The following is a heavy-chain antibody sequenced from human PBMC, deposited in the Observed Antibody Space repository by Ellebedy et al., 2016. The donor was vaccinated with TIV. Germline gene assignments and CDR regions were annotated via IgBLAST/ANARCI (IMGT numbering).Heavy chain of an antibody. J-gene: IGHJ6*02. Sequence: ASVKVSCKTSGYVFTAYYIHWVRQAPGQGLEWMGWINPDSGGTNLPQKFQGRVTLTRDTSINTAYMELRRLESDDTAVYFCARVRRGSSGMDVWGQGTTVTVS. CDR1: GYVFTAYY. CDR2: INPDSGGT. D-gene: IGHD6-13*01. CDR3: ARVRRGSSGMDV. V-gene: IGHV1-2*02.